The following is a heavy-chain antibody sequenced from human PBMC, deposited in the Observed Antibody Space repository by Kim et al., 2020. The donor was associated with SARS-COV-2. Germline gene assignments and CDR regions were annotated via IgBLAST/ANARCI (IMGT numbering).Heavy chain of an antibody. CDR2: INPNSGGT. J-gene: IGHJ6*02. CDR1: GYTFTGYY. V-gene: IGHV1-2*04. Sequence: ASVKVSCKASGYTFTGYYMHWVRQAPGQGLEWMGWINPNSGGTNYAQKFQGWVTMTRDTSISTAYMELSRLRSDDTAVYYCARVYERDYYYGMDVWGQGTTVTVSS. D-gene: IGHD5-12*01. CDR3: ARVYERDYYYGMDV.